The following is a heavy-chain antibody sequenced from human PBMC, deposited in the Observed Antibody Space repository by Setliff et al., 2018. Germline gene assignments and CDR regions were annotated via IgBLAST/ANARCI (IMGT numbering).Heavy chain of an antibody. D-gene: IGHD3-3*01. CDR2: IFYGGST. Sequence: SETLSLTCTVSGASISSSSYYWAWIRQPPGRGLELIGSIFYGGSTNNNPSLKSRVTISVDTSKNQFSLKLSSVTAADTAVYYCARTYNFWSGYFDYWGQGTLVTVSS. CDR1: GASISSSSYY. V-gene: IGHV4-39*07. J-gene: IGHJ4*02. CDR3: ARTYNFWSGYFDY.